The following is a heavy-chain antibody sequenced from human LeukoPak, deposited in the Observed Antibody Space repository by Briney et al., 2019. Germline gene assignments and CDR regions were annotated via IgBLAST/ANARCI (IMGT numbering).Heavy chain of an antibody. CDR2: ISWNSGSI. CDR3: AKEITGDGFDP. J-gene: IGHJ5*02. D-gene: IGHD7-27*01. Sequence: PGGSLRLSCAASGFTFDDYAMHWVRHAPGKGLEWVSGISWNSGSIGYADSVKGRFTISRDNAKNSLYLQMNSLRAEDTALYYCAKEITGDGFDPWGQGTLVTVSS. V-gene: IGHV3-9*01. CDR1: GFTFDDYA.